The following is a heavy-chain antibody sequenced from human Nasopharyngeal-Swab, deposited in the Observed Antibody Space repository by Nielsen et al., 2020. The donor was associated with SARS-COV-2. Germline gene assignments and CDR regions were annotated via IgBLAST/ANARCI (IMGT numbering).Heavy chain of an antibody. D-gene: IGHD1-1*01. CDR1: GFTFSSNA. J-gene: IGHJ4*02. V-gene: IGHV3-30*03. CDR2: ISYDGSDK. CDR3: ARGGNFYLDY. Sequence: GESLKISCAGSGFTFSSNAMYWVRQAPGKGLEWVAVISYDGSDKYYADSVKGRFTISRDNSKNTLFLQMNSLRAEDTAVYYCARGGNFYLDYWGQGTLVTVSS.